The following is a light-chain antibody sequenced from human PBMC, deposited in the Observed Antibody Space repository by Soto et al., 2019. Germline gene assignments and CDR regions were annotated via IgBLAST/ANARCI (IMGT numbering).Light chain of an antibody. V-gene: IGLV3-9*01. CDR1: NIGSKN. CDR3: QLWDSSTVV. CDR2: RDS. J-gene: IGLJ2*01. Sequence: SYELTQTLSVSVALGQTARITCGGNNIGSKNVHWYQQKPGQAPVLVIYRDSNRPSGIPERFSGSNSGNTATLTISRAQSGDEDDYFCQLWDSSTVVFGGGTKVTVL.